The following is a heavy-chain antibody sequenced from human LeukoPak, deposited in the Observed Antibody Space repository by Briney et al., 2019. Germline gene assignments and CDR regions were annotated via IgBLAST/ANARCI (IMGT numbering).Heavy chain of an antibody. CDR3: ASLRVTMVRGLLPVYFDL. CDR1: GGTFSSYA. V-gene: IGHV1-69*06. J-gene: IGHJ2*01. D-gene: IGHD3-10*01. Sequence: EASVKVSCTASGGTFSSYAISWVRQAPGQGLEWMGGIIPIFGTANYAQKFQGRVTITADKSTSTAYMELSSLRSEDTAVYYCASLRVTMVRGLLPVYFDLWGRGTLVTVSS. CDR2: IIPIFGTA.